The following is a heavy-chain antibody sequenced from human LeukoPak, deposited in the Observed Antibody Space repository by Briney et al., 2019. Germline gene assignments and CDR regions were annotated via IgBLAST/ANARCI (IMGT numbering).Heavy chain of an antibody. CDR3: ARPLSPRSALDAFDI. CDR1: GGSISSYY. CDR2: IYYGGST. Sequence: SETLSLTCSVSGGSISSYYWSWIRQPPGKGLEWIGSIYYGGSTYYNPSLKRRVTISVDTSKNQFSLKLSSVTAADTAVYYCARPLSPRSALDAFDIWGQGTMVTVTS. J-gene: IGHJ3*02. D-gene: IGHD1-26*01. V-gene: IGHV4-59*05.